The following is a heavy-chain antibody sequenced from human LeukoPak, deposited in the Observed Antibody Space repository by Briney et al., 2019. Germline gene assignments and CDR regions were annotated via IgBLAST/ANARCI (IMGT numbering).Heavy chain of an antibody. D-gene: IGHD7-27*01. CDR3: ATPKLGNDAFDI. Sequence: SETLSLTCTVSGGSISSYYWSWIRQPPGKGLEWIGEINHSGSTNYNPSLKSRVTISVDTSKNQFSLKLSSVTAADTAVYYCATPKLGNDAFDIWGQGTMVTVSS. V-gene: IGHV4-34*01. CDR2: INHSGST. J-gene: IGHJ3*02. CDR1: GGSISSYY.